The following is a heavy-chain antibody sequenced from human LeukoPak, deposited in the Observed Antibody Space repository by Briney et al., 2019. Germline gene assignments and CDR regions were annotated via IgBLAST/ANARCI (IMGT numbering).Heavy chain of an antibody. CDR2: INHSGST. J-gene: IGHJ6*03. V-gene: IGHV4-34*01. CDR3: ARAQLGIYYYYYYMDV. D-gene: IGHD6-13*01. Sequence: SETLSLTCAVYGGSFSGYYWSWIRQPPGKGLEWIGEINHSGSTNYNPSLKSRVTISVDTSKNQFSLKLSSVTAADTAVYYCARAQLGIYYYYYYMDVWGKGTTVTISS. CDR1: GGSFSGYY.